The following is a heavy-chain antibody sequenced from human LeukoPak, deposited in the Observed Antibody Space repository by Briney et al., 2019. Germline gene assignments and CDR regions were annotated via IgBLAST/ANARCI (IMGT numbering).Heavy chain of an antibody. D-gene: IGHD3-22*01. CDR2: INAGNGNT. Sequence: GASVKVSCKASGYTFTSYAMHWVRQAPGQRLEWMGWINAGNGNTKYSQKFQGRVTITRDTSASTAYMELSSLRSEDTAVYYCARDLPYYYDSSGNFDYWGQGTLVTVSS. CDR3: ARDLPYYYDSSGNFDY. J-gene: IGHJ4*02. CDR1: GYTFTSYA. V-gene: IGHV1-3*01.